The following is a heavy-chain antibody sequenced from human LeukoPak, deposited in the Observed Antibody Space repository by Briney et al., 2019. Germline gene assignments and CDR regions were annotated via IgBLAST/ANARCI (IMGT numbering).Heavy chain of an antibody. CDR2: ISGSGSGGST. CDR3: SYPGV. V-gene: IGHV3-23*01. CDR1: GFTFSSSA. D-gene: IGHD2-15*01. Sequence: GGSLRLSCAASGFTFSSSALSWVRQAPGKGLEWVSNISGSGSGGSTYYADSVKGRFTISRDNSKNTLYLQMNSLRAEDTAVYYCSYPGVGGQGTLVTVSS. J-gene: IGHJ4*02.